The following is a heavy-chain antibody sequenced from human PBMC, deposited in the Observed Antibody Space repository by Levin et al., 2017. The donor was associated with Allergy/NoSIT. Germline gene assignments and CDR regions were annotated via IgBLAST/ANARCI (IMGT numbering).Heavy chain of an antibody. CDR2: ISAGGSST. CDR3: AKGVGSSGGSGRGTFDY. J-gene: IGHJ4*02. Sequence: GESLKISCAASGFTFSSYAMSWVRQAPGKGLEWVSTISAGGSSTYYADSVRGRFTISRDNSKNTLYLQMNSLRAEDTALYYCAKGVGSSGGSGRGTFDYWGQGTLVTVSS. D-gene: IGHD6-19*01. CDR1: GFTFSSYA. V-gene: IGHV3-23*01.